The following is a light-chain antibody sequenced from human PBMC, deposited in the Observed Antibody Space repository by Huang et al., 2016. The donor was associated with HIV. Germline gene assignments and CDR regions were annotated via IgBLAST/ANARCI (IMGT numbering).Light chain of an antibody. V-gene: IGKV3-11*01. Sequence: EIALTQSPATLSLSPGERATLSCRASQSVWRDLSWYQHKPGQAPRLLIYDASNRATGIPARFSGSGSGTDFTLTIGSLDPADFAVYYCQQRRSWLWTFGQGTKVEIK. CDR2: DAS. J-gene: IGKJ1*01. CDR3: QQRRSWLWT. CDR1: QSVWRD.